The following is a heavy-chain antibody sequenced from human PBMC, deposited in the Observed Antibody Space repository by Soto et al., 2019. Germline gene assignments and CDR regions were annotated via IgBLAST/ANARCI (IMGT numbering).Heavy chain of an antibody. J-gene: IGHJ4*02. V-gene: IGHV3-21*01. CDR2: ISSGSSDT. CDR3: ARVAY. CDR1: GLTFSRFR. Sequence: GGSLRLSCEASGLTFSRFRMNWVRQVPGKGLEWVASISSGSSDTWYADSVKGRFIISRDNDQNSLFLQMNTLRPEDTAMYYCARVAYWGPGTQVTVSS.